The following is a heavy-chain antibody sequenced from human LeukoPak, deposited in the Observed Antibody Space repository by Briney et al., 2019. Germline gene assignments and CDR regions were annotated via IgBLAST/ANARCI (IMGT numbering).Heavy chain of an antibody. CDR3: ARGKRRFDF. CDR1: GFTFSSYA. Sequence: QPGGSLRLSCAASGFTFSSYAMSWVRQAPGEGLEWVAYISGSSSSMYYADSVKGRFTISRDNARNSLYLNMSSLRADDTAVYYCARGKRRFDFWGQGTLVTVSS. V-gene: IGHV3-48*04. CDR2: ISGSSSSM. J-gene: IGHJ4*02.